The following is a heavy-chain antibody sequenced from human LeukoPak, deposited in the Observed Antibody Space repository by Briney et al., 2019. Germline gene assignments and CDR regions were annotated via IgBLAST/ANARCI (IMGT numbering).Heavy chain of an antibody. Sequence: AGGSLRLSCAASGFTVSSNYMSWVRQAPGKGLEWVSVIYSGGSTYYADSVKGRFTISRDNSKSTLYLQMNSLRADDTAVYYCARVRDGDYYDYWGQGTQVTVSS. V-gene: IGHV3-66*01. CDR1: GFTVSSNY. D-gene: IGHD4-17*01. CDR3: ARVRDGDYYDY. CDR2: IYSGGST. J-gene: IGHJ4*02.